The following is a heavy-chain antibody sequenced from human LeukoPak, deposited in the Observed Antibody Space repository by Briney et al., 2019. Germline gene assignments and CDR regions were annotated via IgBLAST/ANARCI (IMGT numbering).Heavy chain of an antibody. CDR2: IYSSGST. CDR1: GGSISSYY. Sequence: SETLSLTCTVSGGSISSYYWSWIRQPPGKGLEWIGYIYSSGSTSYNPSLKSRVTISVDTSKKQFFLKLSSVTAADTAVYYCAREEALGSGSFDYWGQGTLVTVSS. D-gene: IGHD1-26*01. J-gene: IGHJ4*02. V-gene: IGHV4-59*01. CDR3: AREEALGSGSFDY.